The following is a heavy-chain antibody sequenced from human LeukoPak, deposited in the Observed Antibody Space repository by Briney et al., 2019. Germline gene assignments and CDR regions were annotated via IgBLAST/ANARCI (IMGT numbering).Heavy chain of an antibody. CDR1: GGSISSYY. CDR3: ARQPDYGDYVKENWFDP. J-gene: IGHJ5*02. CDR2: IYYSGST. D-gene: IGHD4-17*01. Sequence: SETLSLTCTVSGGSISSYYWSWIRQPPGKGLEWIGYIYYSGSTNYNPSLKSRVTISVDTSKNQFSLKLSSVTAADTAVYYCARQPDYGDYVKENWFDPWGQGTLVTVSS. V-gene: IGHV4-59*08.